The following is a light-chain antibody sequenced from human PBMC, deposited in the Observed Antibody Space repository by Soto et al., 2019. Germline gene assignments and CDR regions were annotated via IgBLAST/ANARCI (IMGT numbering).Light chain of an antibody. Sequence: EIQMTHSPSTLSVSLCERATLSSRASQTVSSWLAWYQQKPGKAPKLLIYRASTLKSGVPARFSGSGSGTEFTLTISSLQPDDFATYYCQHYNSYSDAFGGGTKVDIK. J-gene: IGKJ4*02. CDR2: RAS. CDR3: QHYNSYSDA. CDR1: QTVSSW. V-gene: IGKV1-5*03.